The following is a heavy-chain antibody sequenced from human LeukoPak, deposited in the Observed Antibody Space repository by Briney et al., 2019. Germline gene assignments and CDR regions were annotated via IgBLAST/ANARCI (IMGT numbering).Heavy chain of an antibody. V-gene: IGHV4-59*01. CDR3: ARVGRGDYIWGSYSFDY. D-gene: IGHD3-16*01. Sequence: PSETLSLTCTVSGGSISNYSWSWIRQPPGKGLEWIGYISYSGSTNYNPSLKSRVTISLDTPKNQFSLKLSSVTAADTAVYYCARVGRGDYIWGSYSFDYWGQGTLVTVSS. CDR1: GGSISNYS. J-gene: IGHJ4*02. CDR2: ISYSGST.